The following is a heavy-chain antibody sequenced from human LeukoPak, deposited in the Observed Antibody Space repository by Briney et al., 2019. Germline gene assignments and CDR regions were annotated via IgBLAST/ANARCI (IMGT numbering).Heavy chain of an antibody. CDR2: IRYDGSNK. D-gene: IGHD3-9*01. J-gene: IGHJ4*02. Sequence: GGSLRLSCAASGLTFSTYGMHWVRQAPGKGLEWVAFIRYDGSNKYYADSVKGRFTISRDNSKNTLYLQMNSLRAEDTAVYYCARDGVLRYFDWSTTYYFDYWGQGTLVTVSS. CDR3: ARDGVLRYFDWSTTYYFDY. CDR1: GLTFSTYG. V-gene: IGHV3-30*02.